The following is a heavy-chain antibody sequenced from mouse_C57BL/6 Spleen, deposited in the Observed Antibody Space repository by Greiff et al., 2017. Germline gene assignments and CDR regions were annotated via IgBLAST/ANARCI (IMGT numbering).Heavy chain of an antibody. CDR3: ASSYDYVFDY. J-gene: IGHJ2*01. CDR1: GYTFTTYP. CDR2: FHPYNDDT. Sequence: QVQLKESGAELVKPGASVKMSCKASGYTFTTYPIEWMKQNHGKSLEWIGNFHPYNDDTKYNEKFKGKATLTVAKSSSTVYLALSRLTSDDSASYYCASSYDYVFDYWGQGTTLTVSS. V-gene: IGHV1-47*01. D-gene: IGHD2-4*01.